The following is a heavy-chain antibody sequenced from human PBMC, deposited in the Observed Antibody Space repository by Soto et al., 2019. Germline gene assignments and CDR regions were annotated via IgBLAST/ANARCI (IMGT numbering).Heavy chain of an antibody. D-gene: IGHD4-17*01. CDR3: ARAPGVFGDYAHFDY. CDR1: GFTFSSYW. J-gene: IGHJ4*02. CDR2: IKQDGSEK. V-gene: IGHV3-7*01. Sequence: GGSLRLSCAASGFTFSSYWMSWVHQAPGKGLEWVANIKQDGSEKYYVDSVKGRFTISRDNAKNSLYLQMNSLRAEDTAVYYCARAPGVFGDYAHFDYWGQGTLVTVSS.